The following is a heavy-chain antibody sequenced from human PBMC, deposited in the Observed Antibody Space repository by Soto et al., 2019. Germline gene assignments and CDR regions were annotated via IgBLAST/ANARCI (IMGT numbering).Heavy chain of an antibody. Sequence: QVQLQESGPGLVKPSQTLSLTCTVSGGSISSGGYYWSWIRQHPGKGLEWIGYIYYSGSTYYNPHLKSGATRTVDTSKNQFSLKLSSVTAADTAVYYCVRDSYGDYGNNWFDPWGQGTLGTVSS. CDR2: IYYSGST. CDR1: GGSISSGGYY. CDR3: VRDSYGDYGNNWFDP. D-gene: IGHD4-17*01. J-gene: IGHJ5*02. V-gene: IGHV4-31*03.